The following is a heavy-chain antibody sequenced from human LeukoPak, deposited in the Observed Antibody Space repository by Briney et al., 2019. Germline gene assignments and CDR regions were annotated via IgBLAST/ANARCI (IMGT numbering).Heavy chain of an antibody. CDR2: IDNDGNGI. Sequence: PGGSLRLSCAASGFMFSGYWMHWVRQGPEKGLELVSRIDNDGNGIIYADSVKGRFTTSRDNAKNTLYLQMNSLRAEDTAVYYCARESRGYFDYWGQGTLVTVSS. V-gene: IGHV3-74*01. CDR1: GFMFSGYW. CDR3: ARESRGYFDY. J-gene: IGHJ4*02.